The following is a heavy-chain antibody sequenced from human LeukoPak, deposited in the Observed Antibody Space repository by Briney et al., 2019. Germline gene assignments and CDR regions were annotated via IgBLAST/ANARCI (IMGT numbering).Heavy chain of an antibody. V-gene: IGHV1-18*01. CDR2: ISAYNGNT. CDR1: GYTFTSYG. Sequence: GASVKVSCKASGYTFTSYGISWVRQAPGQGLEWMGWISAYNGNTNYAQKFQGRVTMTRDTSTSTVYMELSSLRSEDTAVYYCARETETEDSSGYSRRYFDYWGQGTLVTVSS. CDR3: ARETETEDSSGYSRRYFDY. J-gene: IGHJ4*02. D-gene: IGHD3-22*01.